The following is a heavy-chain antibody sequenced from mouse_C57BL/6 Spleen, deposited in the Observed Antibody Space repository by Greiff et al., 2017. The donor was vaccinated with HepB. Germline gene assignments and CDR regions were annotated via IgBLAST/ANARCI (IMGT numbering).Heavy chain of an antibody. D-gene: IGHD1-2*01. V-gene: IGHV6-3*01. Sequence: DVMLVESGGGLVQPGGSMKLSCVASGFTFSNYWMNWVRQSPEKGLEWVAQIRLKSDNYATHYAESVKGRFTISRDDSKSSVYLQMNNLRAEDTGIYYCTGGYGYYFDYWGQGTTLTVSS. CDR1: GFTFSNYW. CDR2: IRLKSDNYAT. J-gene: IGHJ2*01. CDR3: TGGYGYYFDY.